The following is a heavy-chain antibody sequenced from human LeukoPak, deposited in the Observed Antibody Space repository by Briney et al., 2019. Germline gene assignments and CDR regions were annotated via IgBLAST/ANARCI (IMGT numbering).Heavy chain of an antibody. CDR3: AKDARIDTSSWFYYFDY. CDR1: GFTFSSFG. CDR2: IRYDGSNK. D-gene: IGHD6-13*01. V-gene: IGHV3-30*02. Sequence: PGGSLRLSCAASGFTFSSFGMHWVRQAPGKGLEWVAFIRYDGSNKYYADSVKGRFSISRDNSKNTLNLQMNSLRAEDTAVYYCAKDARIDTSSWFYYFDYWGQGTLVTVSS. J-gene: IGHJ4*02.